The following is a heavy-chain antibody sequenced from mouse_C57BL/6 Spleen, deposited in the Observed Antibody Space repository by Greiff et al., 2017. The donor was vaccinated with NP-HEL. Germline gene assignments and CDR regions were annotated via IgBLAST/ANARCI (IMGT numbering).Heavy chain of an antibody. J-gene: IGHJ4*01. CDR2: IDPSDSYT. V-gene: IGHV1-69*01. CDR1: GYTFTSYW. CDR3: ARYGGSFMDY. D-gene: IGHD1-1*01. Sequence: QVQLKQPGAELVMPGASVKLSCKASGYTFTSYWMHWVKQRPGQGLEWIGEIDPSDSYTNYNQKFKGKSTLTVDKSSSTAYMQLSSLTSEDSAVYYCARYGGSFMDYWGQGTSVTVSS.